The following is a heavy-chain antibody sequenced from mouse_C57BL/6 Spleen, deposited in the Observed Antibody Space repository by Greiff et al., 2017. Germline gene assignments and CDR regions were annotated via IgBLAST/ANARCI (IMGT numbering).Heavy chain of an antibody. Sequence: EVKLMESGPELVKPGASVKIPCKASGYTFTDYNMDWVKQSHGKSLEWIGDINPNNGGTIYNQKFKGKATLTVDKSSSTAYMELRSLTSEDTAVYYCARGGMVTRGFDYWGQGTTLTVSS. CDR2: INPNNGGT. CDR3: ARGGMVTRGFDY. D-gene: IGHD2-2*01. V-gene: IGHV1-18*01. J-gene: IGHJ2*01. CDR1: GYTFTDYN.